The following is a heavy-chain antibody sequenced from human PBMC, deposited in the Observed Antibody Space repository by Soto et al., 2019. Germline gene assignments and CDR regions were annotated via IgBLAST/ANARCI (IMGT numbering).Heavy chain of an antibody. CDR3: ARGWRYSFGSNSIDY. D-gene: IGHD5-18*01. J-gene: IGHJ4*02. CDR1: GGSFSGYY. CDR2: IYYSGST. Sequence: SETLSLTCAVYGGSFSGYYWSWIRQPPGKGLEWIGYIYYSGSTNYNPSLKSRVTISVDTSKNQFSLKLSSVTAADTALYYCARGWRYSFGSNSIDYWGQGTLVTVSS. V-gene: IGHV4-59*12.